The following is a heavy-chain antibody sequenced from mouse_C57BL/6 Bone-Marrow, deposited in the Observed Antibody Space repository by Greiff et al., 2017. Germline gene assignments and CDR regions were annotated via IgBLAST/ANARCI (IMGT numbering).Heavy chain of an antibody. D-gene: IGHD1-1*01. V-gene: IGHV5-9-1*02. CDR3: TRFITSVVCPYAMDD. CDR2: ISSGGDYI. CDR1: GFTFSSYA. Sequence: EVKLMESGEGLVKPGGSLKLSCAASGFTFSSYAMSWVRQTPEKRLEWVAYISSGGDYIYYADTVKGRFTISRDNARNTLYLQLSSLKSEDTAMYYCTRFITSVVCPYAMDDWGQGTSVT. J-gene: IGHJ4*01.